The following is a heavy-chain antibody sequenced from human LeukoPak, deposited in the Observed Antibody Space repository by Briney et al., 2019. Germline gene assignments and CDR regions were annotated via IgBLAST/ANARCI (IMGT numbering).Heavy chain of an antibody. CDR3: AREREDWGLAFDY. J-gene: IGHJ4*02. D-gene: IGHD3/OR15-3a*01. V-gene: IGHV3-53*01. CDR2: IYRGGNT. CDR1: GFPFSISA. Sequence: GGSLRLSCAASGFPFSISAMSWVRQAPGKGLEWVSVIYRGGNTHYADSVKGRFTISRDNSKNTLYLEMNNLRAEDTAVYYCAREREDWGLAFDYWGQGTLVTVSS.